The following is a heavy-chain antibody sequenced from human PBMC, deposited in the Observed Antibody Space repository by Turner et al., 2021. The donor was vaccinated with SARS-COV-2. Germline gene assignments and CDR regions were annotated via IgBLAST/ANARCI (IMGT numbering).Heavy chain of an antibody. CDR2: ISQRGDYI. Sequence: EVQLEESGGGLVKPGGSLRLSCAASGFTFSSYNMNWVRQAPGKGLEWVSSISQRGDYIHYADSVKGRFTISRDNAKKSLYLQMDSLRAEDTAVYYCARDSSYYDILTGYDPHEPDYWGQGTLVTVSS. V-gene: IGHV3-21*01. D-gene: IGHD3-9*01. CDR1: GFTFSSYN. CDR3: ARDSSYYDILTGYDPHEPDY. J-gene: IGHJ4*02.